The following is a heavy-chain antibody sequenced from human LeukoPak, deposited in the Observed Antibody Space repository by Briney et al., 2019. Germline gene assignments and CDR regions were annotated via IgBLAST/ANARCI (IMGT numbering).Heavy chain of an antibody. CDR2: IFYIGST. D-gene: IGHD3-22*01. V-gene: IGHV4-59*11. Sequence: SETLSLTCTVSGDSISSHYWGWIRQPPGKGLEWIGYIFYIGSTNYNPSPKSRVTMSVDTSKNQFSLELSSVTAADTAVYYCARVQIWLEYYYYYGMDVWGQGTTVTVSS. CDR3: ARVQIWLEYYYYYGMDV. CDR1: GDSISSHY. J-gene: IGHJ6*02.